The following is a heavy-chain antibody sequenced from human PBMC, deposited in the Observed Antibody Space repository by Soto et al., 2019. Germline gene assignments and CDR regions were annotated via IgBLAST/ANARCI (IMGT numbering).Heavy chain of an antibody. CDR1: GYTFTNHD. Sequence: QVQLVQSGAEVKKPGASVKVACKASGYTFTNHDINWVRQATGQGPEWMGWMNPNSGDTGYAQNFQDRVTMTRDTSTRTAYMALSSLRSEDTAVYYCARVGGNWNDDYFDYCVQGTLVTVSS. CDR3: ARVGGNWNDDYFDY. J-gene: IGHJ4*02. V-gene: IGHV1-8*01. D-gene: IGHD1-1*01. CDR2: MNPNSGDT.